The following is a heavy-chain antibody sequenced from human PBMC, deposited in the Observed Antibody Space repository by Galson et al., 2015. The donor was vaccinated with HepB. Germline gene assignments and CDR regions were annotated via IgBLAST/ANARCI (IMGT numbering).Heavy chain of an antibody. CDR2: ITPMFGTA. Sequence: SVKVSCKASGGNFSSYAISCVRQAPGQGLEWMGGITPMFGTANYAQTFQGRVTIIADEFTSTAYKELSSLRSEDTAVYYCARGGLDNGDYFDLWGQGTLVTVSS. V-gene: IGHV1-69*13. D-gene: IGHD4-17*01. J-gene: IGHJ4*02. CDR1: GGNFSSYA. CDR3: ARGGLDNGDYFDL.